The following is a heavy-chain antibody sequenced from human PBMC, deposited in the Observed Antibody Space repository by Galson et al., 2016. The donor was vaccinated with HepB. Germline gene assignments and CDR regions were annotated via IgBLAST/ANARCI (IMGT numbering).Heavy chain of an antibody. CDR1: GYSYTSYG. J-gene: IGHJ4*02. V-gene: IGHV1-18*01. Sequence: SVKVSCKASGYSYTSYGITWVRQAPGQGLEWMGWISAYNGNTNYAQKLQGRVTMTTDTSTSTAYMEVRSLRSDDTAVYYCARDGTMVRGVINSAWLDYWGQGTLVTVSS. D-gene: IGHD3-10*01. CDR2: ISAYNGNT. CDR3: ARDGTMVRGVINSAWLDY.